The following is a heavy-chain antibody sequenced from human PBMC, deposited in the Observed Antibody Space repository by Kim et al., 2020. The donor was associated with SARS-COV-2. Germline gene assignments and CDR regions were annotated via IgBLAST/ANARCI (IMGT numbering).Heavy chain of an antibody. J-gene: IGHJ4*02. D-gene: IGHD6-13*01. CDR3: ARGCRDSSSWGHYYFDY. Sequence: VRGRFTISRDTAKNSLYLQMNSLRAADTAVYYCARGCRDSSSWGHYYFDYWGQGTLVTVSS. V-gene: IGHV3-48*03.